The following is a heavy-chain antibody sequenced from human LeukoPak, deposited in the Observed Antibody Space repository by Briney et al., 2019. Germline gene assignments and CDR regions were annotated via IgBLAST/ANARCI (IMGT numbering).Heavy chain of an antibody. Sequence: PGGSLRLSCAASGFTFSSYSMNWVRQAPGKGLEWVSSISSSSSYIYYADSVKGRFTISRDNAKNTLYLQMNSLRAEDTAVYFCVRALMGQEDYWGQGTLVTVSS. CDR3: VRALMGQEDY. D-gene: IGHD1-26*01. CDR2: ISSSSSYI. CDR1: GFTFSSYS. J-gene: IGHJ4*02. V-gene: IGHV3-21*01.